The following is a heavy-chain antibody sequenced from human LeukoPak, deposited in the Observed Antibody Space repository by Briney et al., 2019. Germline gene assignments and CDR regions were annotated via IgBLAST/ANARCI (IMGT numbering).Heavy chain of an antibody. CDR1: GGSISSYF. Sequence: SETLSLTCTVSGGSISSYFRTWIRQPPGKGLEWIGYIYYSGSTNYNPSLKNRVTISLDTSKNQFSLNLSSVTAADTAVYYCARAQENTGYEYYYYYMDVWGKGTTVTVSS. CDR2: IYYSGST. CDR3: ARAQENTGYEYYYYYMDV. D-gene: IGHD5-12*01. J-gene: IGHJ6*03. V-gene: IGHV4-59*01.